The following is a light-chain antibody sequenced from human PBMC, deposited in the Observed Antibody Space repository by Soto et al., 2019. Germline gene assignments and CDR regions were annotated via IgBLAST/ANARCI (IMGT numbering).Light chain of an antibody. J-gene: IGLJ2*01. CDR1: SSDVGGYNY. CDR2: EIS. Sequence: QSVLTQPASVSGSPGQSITISCTGTSSDVGGYNYVSWYQQHPGKAPKLMIYEISNRPAGVSNRFSGSKSGNTASLTIAGLPAEDEADYYGRSYTSSSPVAFGGGTKLTVL. V-gene: IGLV2-14*01. CDR3: RSYTSSSPVA.